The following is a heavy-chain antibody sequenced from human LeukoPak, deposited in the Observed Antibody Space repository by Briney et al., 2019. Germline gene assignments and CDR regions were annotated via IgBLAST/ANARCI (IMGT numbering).Heavy chain of an antibody. J-gene: IGHJ5*02. CDR3: ARSDIVVVPAAIPRYNWFDP. Sequence: VASVKVSCKASGGTFSSYAISWVRQAPGQGLEWMGGIIPIFGTANYAQKFQGRVTITADESTSTAYMELSSLRSEDTAVYYCARSDIVVVPAAIPRYNWFDPWGQGTLVTVSS. CDR1: GGTFSSYA. D-gene: IGHD2-2*02. V-gene: IGHV1-69*13. CDR2: IIPIFGTA.